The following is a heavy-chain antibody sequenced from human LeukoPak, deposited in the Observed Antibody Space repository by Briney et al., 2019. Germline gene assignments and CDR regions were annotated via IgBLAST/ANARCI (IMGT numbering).Heavy chain of an antibody. V-gene: IGHV3-30*04. CDR1: GLTFSSYA. Sequence: GGSLRLSCAASGLTFSSYAMHWVRQAPGKGLEWVAVISYDGSNKYYADSVKGRFTISRDNSKNTLYLQMNSLRAEDTAVYYCARDIEYGDDDIWGQGTMVTVCS. J-gene: IGHJ3*02. CDR3: ARDIEYGDDDI. D-gene: IGHD4-17*01. CDR2: ISYDGSNK.